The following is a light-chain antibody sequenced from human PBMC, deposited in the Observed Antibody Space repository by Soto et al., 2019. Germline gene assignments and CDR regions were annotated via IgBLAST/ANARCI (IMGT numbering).Light chain of an antibody. Sequence: EIVLTQSPGTLSLSPGERATLSCRASQSVSSSYLAWYQQKPDQAPRLLIYGASSRATGIPDRFSGSGSGTDFTLTISRVEPEDFAVYYCQQYGSSPPTFGQGTKVEIK. J-gene: IGKJ1*01. V-gene: IGKV3-20*01. CDR1: QSVSSSY. CDR3: QQYGSSPPT. CDR2: GAS.